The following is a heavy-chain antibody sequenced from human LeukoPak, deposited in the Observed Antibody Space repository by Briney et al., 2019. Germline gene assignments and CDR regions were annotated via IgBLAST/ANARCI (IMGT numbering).Heavy chain of an antibody. D-gene: IGHD3-10*01. CDR3: ARGRRIWFGDLGDYGMDV. CDR1: GYTFTSYY. Sequence: ASVKVSCKASGYTFTSYYMHWVRQAPGQGLEWMGIINPSGGSTSYAQKFQGRVTMTRDTSTSTVYMELSSLRSEDTAVYYCARGRRIWFGDLGDYGMDVWGQGTTVTVSS. CDR2: INPSGGST. J-gene: IGHJ6*02. V-gene: IGHV1-46*01.